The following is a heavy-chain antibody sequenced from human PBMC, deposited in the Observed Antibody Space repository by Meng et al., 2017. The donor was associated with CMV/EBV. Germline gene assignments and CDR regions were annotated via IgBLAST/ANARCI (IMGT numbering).Heavy chain of an antibody. D-gene: IGHD3-9*01. CDR1: SIDTSGMA. J-gene: IGHJ1*01. CDR2: IYGNDDK. CDR3: AHRPSTNYFYFDEYFHH. Sequence: SIDTSGMAVGWIRQPPGEALEWLALIYGNDDKQYSPSLKSRLTVTKDTSKKQVVLTMTNMDPVDTATYYCAHRPSTNYFYFDEYFHHWGLGTLVTVSS. V-gene: IGHV2-5*01.